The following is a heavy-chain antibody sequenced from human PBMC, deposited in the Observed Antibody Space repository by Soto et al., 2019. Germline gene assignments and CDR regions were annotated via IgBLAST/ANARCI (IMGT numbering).Heavy chain of an antibody. Sequence: QVQLVQSGAEVKKSGASVKVSCKASGYILSNYGISWLRQAPGQGLEWMGWISAYDGNTNYAQKFQGRVTLTTDTSTSTGYMELRSLTSDDTAVYYCAKGGECWFDPWGQGTPVTVSS. V-gene: IGHV1-18*01. CDR2: ISAYDGNT. D-gene: IGHD3-16*01. J-gene: IGHJ5*02. CDR1: GYILSNYG. CDR3: AKGGECWFDP.